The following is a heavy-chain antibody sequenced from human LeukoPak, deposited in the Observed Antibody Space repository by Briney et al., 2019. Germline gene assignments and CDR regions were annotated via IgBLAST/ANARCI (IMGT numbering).Heavy chain of an antibody. Sequence: SETLSLTCTVSGGSISSSSYYWGWIRQPPGKGLEWIGSIYYSGSTYYNPSLKSRVTISVDTSKNQFSLKLSSVTAADTAVYYCARFKEHSSVIEGGTNGFDPWGQGTLVTVSS. J-gene: IGHJ5*02. CDR2: IYYSGST. CDR1: GGSISSSSYY. D-gene: IGHD3-22*01. CDR3: ARFKEHSSVIEGGTNGFDP. V-gene: IGHV4-39*07.